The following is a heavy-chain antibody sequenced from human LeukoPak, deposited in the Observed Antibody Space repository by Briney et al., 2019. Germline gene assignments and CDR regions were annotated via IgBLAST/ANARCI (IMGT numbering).Heavy chain of an antibody. D-gene: IGHD1-26*01. J-gene: IGHJ4*02. CDR1: GFTFDDCA. V-gene: IGHV3-9*01. Sequence: TGGSLRLSCAASGFTFDDCAMHWVRQAPGKGLEWVSGISWNSGSIGYADSVKGRFTISRDNAKNSLYLQMNSLRAEDTALYYCAKDIRHSGSPRFDYWGQGTLVTVSS. CDR2: ISWNSGSI. CDR3: AKDIRHSGSPRFDY.